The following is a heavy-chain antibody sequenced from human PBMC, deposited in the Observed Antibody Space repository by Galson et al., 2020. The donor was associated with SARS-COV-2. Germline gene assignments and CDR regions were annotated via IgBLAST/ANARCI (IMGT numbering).Heavy chain of an antibody. D-gene: IGHD6-13*01. CDR1: GYTFTSYG. CDR3: ARGFSSSWYSYYYYGMDV. Sequence: ASVKVSCKASGYTFTSYGISWVRQAPGQGLEWMGWISAYNGNTNYAQKLQGRVTMTTDTSTSTAYMELRSLRSDDTAVYYCARGFSSSWYSYYYYGMDVWGQGITVTVSS. V-gene: IGHV1-18*01. CDR2: ISAYNGNT. J-gene: IGHJ6*02.